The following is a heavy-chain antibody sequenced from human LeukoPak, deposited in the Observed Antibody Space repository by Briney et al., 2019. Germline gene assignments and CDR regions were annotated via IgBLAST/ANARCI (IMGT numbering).Heavy chain of an antibody. J-gene: IGHJ4*02. D-gene: IGHD3-22*01. CDR2: IYYSGST. CDR1: GGSISSSSYY. CDR3: ARRSQYYYDSSGYYADY. V-gene: IGHV4-39*01. Sequence: TSETLSLTCTVPGGSISSSSYYWGWIRQPPGKGLEWIGSIYYSGSTYYNPSLKSRVTISVDTSKNQFSLKLSSVTAADTAVYYCARRSQYYYDSSGYYADYWGQGTLVTVSS.